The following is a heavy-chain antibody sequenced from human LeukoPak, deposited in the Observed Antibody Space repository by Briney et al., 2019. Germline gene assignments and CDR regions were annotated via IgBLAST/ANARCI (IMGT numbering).Heavy chain of an antibody. CDR2: TYYRSKWFN. Sequence: SQTLSLTCAISGDSVSSSSAAWNGIRQSPSRGLEWLGRTYYRSKWFNSYAVSVKSRITINPDTSKNQFSLQLNSVTPEDTAVYYCARGLLTGPYYFDYWGQGALVTVSS. V-gene: IGHV6-1*01. D-gene: IGHD1-14*01. CDR3: ARGLLTGPYYFDY. J-gene: IGHJ4*02. CDR1: GDSVSSSSAA.